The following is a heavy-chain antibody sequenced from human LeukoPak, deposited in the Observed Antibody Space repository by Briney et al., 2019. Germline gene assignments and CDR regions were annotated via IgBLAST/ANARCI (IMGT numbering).Heavy chain of an antibody. D-gene: IGHD6-19*01. J-gene: IGHJ4*02. CDR2: INWDGSST. CDR1: GVFFHDHG. CDR3: AGGDRNGWYFYY. Sequence: GGSLRLSCAASGVFFHDHGMSWVRQVPGKGLEWVSGINWDGSSTGYGDSVKGRFTISRDNGKNSLYLQMNSLRAEDTALYYCAGGDRNGWYFYYWGQGTLVTVSS. V-gene: IGHV3-20*04.